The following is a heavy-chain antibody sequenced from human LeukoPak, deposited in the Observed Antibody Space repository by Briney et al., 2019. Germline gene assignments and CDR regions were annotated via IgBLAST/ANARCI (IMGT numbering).Heavy chain of an antibody. CDR2: IRGSGGST. CDR1: GFTFSSYA. Sequence: GGSLRLSCAASGFTFSSYAMSWVRQAPGKGLEWVSAIRGSGGSTYYADSVKGRFTISRDNSKNTQYLQMSSLRAEDTAVYYCAKEGYYDSSGYYKLYNFDYWGQGTLVTVSS. V-gene: IGHV3-23*01. CDR3: AKEGYYDSSGYYKLYNFDY. D-gene: IGHD3-22*01. J-gene: IGHJ4*02.